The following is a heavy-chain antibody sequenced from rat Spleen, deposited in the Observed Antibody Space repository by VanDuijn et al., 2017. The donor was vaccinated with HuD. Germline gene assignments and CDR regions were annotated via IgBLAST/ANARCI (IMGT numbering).Heavy chain of an antibody. CDR2: ISYDGSTT. CDR1: GFIFSTYG. J-gene: IGHJ4*01. CDR3: ASLMYTPDYLGVMDA. Sequence: EVELVESGGGLVQPGRSMKLSCAASGFIFSTYGMAWVRQAPKKGLEWVASISYDGSTTYYRDSVKGRFTISRDNAESTLYLQMDSLRSEATATYYCASLMYTPDYLGVMDAWGQGASVTVSS. V-gene: IGHV5-29*01. D-gene: IGHD1-6*01.